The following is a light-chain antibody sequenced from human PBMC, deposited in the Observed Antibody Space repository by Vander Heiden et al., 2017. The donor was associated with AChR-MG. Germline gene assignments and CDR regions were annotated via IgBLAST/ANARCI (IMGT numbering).Light chain of an antibody. CDR3: QTYDSSLSAYV. V-gene: IGLV1-40*01. CDR2: SNN. Sequence: QSVLTQPPSMSGAPGQTVTISCTGSSSNIGAGYDVHWYQQLPGAAPKLLVYSNNNRPSGVPDRFSGSKSDASASLAITGLQAEDEADYDCQTYDSSLSAYVLGTGT. CDR1: SSNIGAGYD. J-gene: IGLJ1*01.